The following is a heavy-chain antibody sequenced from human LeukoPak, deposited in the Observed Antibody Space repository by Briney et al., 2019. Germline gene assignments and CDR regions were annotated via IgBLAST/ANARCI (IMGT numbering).Heavy chain of an antibody. J-gene: IGHJ6*04. Sequence: GGSLRLSCAASGFTFSSYGMSWVRQAPGKGLEWVSAISGSGGSTYYADSVKGRFTISRDNSKNTLYLQMNSLRAEDTAVYYCARPVDYYGSGSPMDVWGKGTTVTVSS. V-gene: IGHV3-23*01. CDR2: ISGSGGST. CDR3: ARPVDYYGSGSPMDV. D-gene: IGHD3-10*01. CDR1: GFTFSSYG.